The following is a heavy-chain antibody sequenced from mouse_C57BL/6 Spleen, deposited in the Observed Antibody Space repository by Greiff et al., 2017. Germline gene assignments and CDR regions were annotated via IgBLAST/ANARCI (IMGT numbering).Heavy chain of an antibody. CDR3: ARHERLRGGLAY. CDR1: GFTFSSYT. D-gene: IGHD2-4*01. Sequence: EVQRVESGGGLVKPGGSLSLSCAASGFTFSSYTMSWVRPTPEKRLEWVATISGGGGNTYSPDSVKGRFTISRDNAKNTLYMRMSSLRTEDTALYYWARHERLRGGLAYWGQGTLVTVSA. V-gene: IGHV5-9*01. J-gene: IGHJ3*01. CDR2: ISGGGGNT.